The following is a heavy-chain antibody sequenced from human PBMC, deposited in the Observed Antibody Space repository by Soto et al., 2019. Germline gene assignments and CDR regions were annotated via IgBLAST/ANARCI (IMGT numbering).Heavy chain of an antibody. CDR3: ASTYYDILTGYYYYYFYGMDV. D-gene: IGHD3-9*01. V-gene: IGHV1-69*06. CDR1: GGTFSSYA. Sequence: QVQLVQSGAEVKKPGSSVKVSCKASGGTFSSYAISWVRQAPGQGLEWMGGIIPIFGTANYAQKFQGRVTITADKSTSTVYMELSSLRSEDTAVYYCASTYYDILTGYYYYYFYGMDVWGQGTTVTVSS. CDR2: IIPIFGTA. J-gene: IGHJ6*02.